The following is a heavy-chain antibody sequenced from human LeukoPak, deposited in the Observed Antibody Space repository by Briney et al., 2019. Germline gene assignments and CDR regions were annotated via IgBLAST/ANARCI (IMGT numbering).Heavy chain of an antibody. V-gene: IGHV1-8*01. CDR2: MNPNSGNT. CDR1: GYTFTSYD. Sequence: ASVKVSCKASGYTFTSYDINWVRQATGQGLEWMGWMNPNSGNTGYAQKFQGRVTMTRNTSISTAYMELSSLRSEDTAVYYCARGIMVRGVITDELDDYWGQGTLVTVSS. CDR3: ARGIMVRGVITDELDDY. J-gene: IGHJ4*02. D-gene: IGHD3-10*01.